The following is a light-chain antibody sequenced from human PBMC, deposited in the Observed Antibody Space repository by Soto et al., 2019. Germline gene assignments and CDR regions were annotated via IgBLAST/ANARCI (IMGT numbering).Light chain of an antibody. V-gene: IGKV3-15*01. CDR3: QQYNNWWT. CDR1: RSVSTS. Sequence: EIVMTQSPATLSVSPGETATLSCRASRSVSTSLAWYQQKPGQAPRLLISGASTRATGVPARFSGSGSETEFTLTISSLQSEDFAVYYCQQYNNWWTFGQGTKVEIK. CDR2: GAS. J-gene: IGKJ1*01.